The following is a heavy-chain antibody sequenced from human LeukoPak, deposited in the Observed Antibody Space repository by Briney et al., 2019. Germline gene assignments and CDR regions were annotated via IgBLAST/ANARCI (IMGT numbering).Heavy chain of an antibody. CDR2: INPNSGGT. J-gene: IGHJ4*02. Sequence: ASVKVSCKASGYTFTGYYMHWVRQAPGQGLEWMGRINPNSGGTNYAQKFQGRVTMTRDTSISTAYMELSRLRSDDTAVYYCARLSSSWYYFDYWGQGTLVTVSS. CDR1: GYTFTGYY. CDR3: ARLSSSWYYFDY. D-gene: IGHD6-13*01. V-gene: IGHV1-2*06.